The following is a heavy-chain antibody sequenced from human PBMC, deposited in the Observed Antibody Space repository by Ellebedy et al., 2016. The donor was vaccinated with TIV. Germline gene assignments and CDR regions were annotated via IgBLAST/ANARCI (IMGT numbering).Heavy chain of an antibody. J-gene: IGHJ4*02. D-gene: IGHD6-13*01. V-gene: IGHV3-30-3*01. CDR2: VSYDGSNK. Sequence: PGGSLRLSCAASGFTFNSYAIHWVRQAPGKGLEWVAVVSYDGSNKYYAASVKGRFTISRENSKNTLYLQMNSLRAEDTAVYYCARNLKKRAAAGTELDYWGQGTLVTVSS. CDR3: ARNLKKRAAAGTELDY. CDR1: GFTFNSYA.